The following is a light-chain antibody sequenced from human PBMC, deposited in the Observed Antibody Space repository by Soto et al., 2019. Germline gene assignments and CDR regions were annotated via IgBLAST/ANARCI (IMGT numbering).Light chain of an antibody. CDR3: GTWDSSLRGV. CDR1: SSNIGNNY. V-gene: IGLV1-51*02. J-gene: IGLJ1*01. CDR2: ENN. Sequence: QSVLTQPPSVSAAPGQKVTISCSGSSSNIGNNYVSWYQQLPGTAPKLLIYENNKRPSGIPGRFSGSKSGTSATLGITGLQTGDEADYYCGTWDSSLRGVFGTGTKLTVL.